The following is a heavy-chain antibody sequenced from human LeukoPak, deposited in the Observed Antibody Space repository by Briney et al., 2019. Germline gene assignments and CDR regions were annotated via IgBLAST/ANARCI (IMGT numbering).Heavy chain of an antibody. J-gene: IGHJ4*02. D-gene: IGHD1-26*01. CDR3: ARDQRIVGATKGFDY. V-gene: IGHV4-59*01. CDR1: GGSISSYY. Sequence: SETLSLTCTVSGGSISSYYWSWIRQPPGKGLEWIGYIYYSGSTNYNPSLKSRVTISVDTSKNQFSLKLSSVTAADTAVYYCARDQRIVGATKGFDYWGQGTLVTVSS. CDR2: IYYSGST.